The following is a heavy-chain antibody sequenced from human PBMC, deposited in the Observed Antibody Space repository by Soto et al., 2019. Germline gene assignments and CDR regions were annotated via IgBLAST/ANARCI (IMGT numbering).Heavy chain of an antibody. D-gene: IGHD1-7*01. V-gene: IGHV3-30-3*01. J-gene: IGHJ5*02. Sequence: GGSLRLSCAASGFTFSSYAMHWVRQAPGKGLEWVAVISYDGSNKYYADSVKGRFTISRDNAKNSVYLQMNSLRAEDTAVYYCTRDSAGTTQSVRFDPWGQGTLVTVSS. CDR2: ISYDGSNK. CDR3: TRDSAGTTQSVRFDP. CDR1: GFTFSSYA.